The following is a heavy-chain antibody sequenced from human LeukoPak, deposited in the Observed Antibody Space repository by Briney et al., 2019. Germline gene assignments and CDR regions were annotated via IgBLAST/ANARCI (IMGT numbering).Heavy chain of an antibody. V-gene: IGHV1-2*02. CDR2: VNPGTRGT. J-gene: IGHJ4*02. CDR3: GRVRDGYIDY. D-gene: IGHD5-24*01. CDR1: GYTFTDYY. Sequence: ASVKVSCKTSGYTFTDYYVHWVRQAPGQGLEWVGWVNPGTRGTVYAQRFQGRVTMTRDTSISTAYMELIALTSDDTAVYYCGRVRDGYIDYWGEGTLVTV.